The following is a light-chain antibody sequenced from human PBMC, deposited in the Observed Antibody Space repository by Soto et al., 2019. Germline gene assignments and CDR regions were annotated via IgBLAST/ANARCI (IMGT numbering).Light chain of an antibody. CDR2: GAS. J-gene: IGKJ1*01. Sequence: EIVMTQSPATLSVSPGERATLSCRASQSVGSNLAWYQHKPGQARRLLIYGASTRATGIPARFSGSGSGTEFTLTISSLQSEDFAVYYCQQFNNWPQTFGQGTKVDI. CDR1: QSVGSN. V-gene: IGKV3-15*01. CDR3: QQFNNWPQT.